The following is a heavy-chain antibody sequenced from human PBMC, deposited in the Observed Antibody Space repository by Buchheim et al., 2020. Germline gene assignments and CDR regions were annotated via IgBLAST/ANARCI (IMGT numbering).Heavy chain of an antibody. CDR2: ISYDGSNK. J-gene: IGHJ4*02. CDR3: ARDSSNGDYIDY. D-gene: IGHD4-17*01. CDR1: GFTFSSYA. Sequence: QVQLVESGGGVVQPGRSLRLSCAASGFTFSSYAMHWVRQAPGKGLEWVAVISYDGSNKYYADSVKGRFTISRDNSKNTLYLQMNSLRAEDTAVYYCARDSSNGDYIDYRGQGTL. V-gene: IGHV3-30-3*01.